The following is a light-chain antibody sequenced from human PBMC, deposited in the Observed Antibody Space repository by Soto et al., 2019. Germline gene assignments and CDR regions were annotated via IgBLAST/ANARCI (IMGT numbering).Light chain of an antibody. J-gene: IGLJ3*02. CDR1: GSNIGSNY. CDR3: AAWDDSLSGWV. CDR2: SNN. Sequence: QSVLTQPPSASGTPGQRVTISCSGSGSNIGSNYVYWYQQLPGTAPKLLIHSNNLRPSGVPDRFSCSKSGTSASLAISGLRSEDEADYHCAAWDDSLSGWVFGGGTKVTVL. V-gene: IGLV1-47*02.